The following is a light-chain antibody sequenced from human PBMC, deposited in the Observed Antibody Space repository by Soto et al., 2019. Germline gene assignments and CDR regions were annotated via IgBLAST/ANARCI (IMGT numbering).Light chain of an antibody. Sequence: DIQMTQYPSTLSTSIGDRVTITCRASQNISNWLAWYQQKPGKAPKLLIYRASRLEVWVPSRFSGNGSGTDFTLTITSLQPDDFGTYFCQQYSRESTFGQGTKLE. CDR1: QNISNW. J-gene: IGKJ2*01. CDR2: RAS. V-gene: IGKV1-5*03. CDR3: QQYSREST.